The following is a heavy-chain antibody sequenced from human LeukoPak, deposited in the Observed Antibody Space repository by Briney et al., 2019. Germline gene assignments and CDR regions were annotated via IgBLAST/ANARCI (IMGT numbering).Heavy chain of an antibody. Sequence: PSETLSLTCTVSGGSISNCWSWIRQPAGKGLEWIGHICTSGSTNYNPSLKSRVTISVDTSKNQFSLKLSSVTAADTAVYYCARVLRYFDWLASSVGEHNWFDPWGQGTLVTVSS. V-gene: IGHV4-4*08. CDR3: ARVLRYFDWLASSVGEHNWFDP. J-gene: IGHJ5*02. CDR2: ICTSGST. D-gene: IGHD3-9*01. CDR1: GGSISNC.